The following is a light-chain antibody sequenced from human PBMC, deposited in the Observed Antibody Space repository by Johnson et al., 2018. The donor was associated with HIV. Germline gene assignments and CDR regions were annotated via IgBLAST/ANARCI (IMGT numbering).Light chain of an antibody. V-gene: IGLV1-51*02. J-gene: IGLJ1*01. Sequence: HSVLTQPPSVSAAPGQKVTISCFGSDSDIGNNYVSWYQQLPGTAPKLLIYENNKRPSGIPDRFSGSKSGTSATLGITGLQTGDEADYYCGTWDSSLSAGEVLGTGTKVTVL. CDR1: DSDIGNNY. CDR3: GTWDSSLSAGEV. CDR2: ENN.